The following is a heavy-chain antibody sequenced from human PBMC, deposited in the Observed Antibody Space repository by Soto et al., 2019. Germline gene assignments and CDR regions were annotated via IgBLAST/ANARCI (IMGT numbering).Heavy chain of an antibody. CDR3: ARDCKVYNWNSNHYYYYYGMDV. J-gene: IGHJ6*02. Sequence: ASVKVSCKASGGTFSSYAISWVRQAPGQGLEWMGGIIPIFGTANYAQKFQGRVTITADESTSTAYMELSSLRSEDTAVYYCARDCKVYNWNSNHYYYYYGMDVWGQGTTVTVSS. V-gene: IGHV1-69*13. CDR2: IIPIFGTA. CDR1: GGTFSSYA. D-gene: IGHD1-7*01.